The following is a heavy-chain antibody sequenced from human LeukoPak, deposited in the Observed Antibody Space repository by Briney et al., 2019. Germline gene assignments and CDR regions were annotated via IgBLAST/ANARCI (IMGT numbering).Heavy chain of an antibody. V-gene: IGHV1-18*01. D-gene: IGHD3-10*01. CDR2: ISAYNGNT. CDR1: GYTFTSYG. Sequence: ASVKVSCKASGYTFTSYGISWVRQAPGQGLEWMGWISAYNGNTNYAQKLQGRVTMTTDTSTSTAYMELRSLRSDDTAVYYCARTPMVRGVIITPFDYWGQGTLVTVSS. J-gene: IGHJ4*02. CDR3: ARTPMVRGVIITPFDY.